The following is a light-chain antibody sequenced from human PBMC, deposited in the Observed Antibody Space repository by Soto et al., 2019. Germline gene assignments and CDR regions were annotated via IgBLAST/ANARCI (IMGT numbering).Light chain of an antibody. Sequence: VLKQSPCTLSLSQGERATLSCRASQSVSSSYLAWYQQKPGQAPRLLIYGASSRATGIPDRFSGSGSGTDFTLTISRLEPEDFAVYYCQQYGSSPWTFGQGTKVDI. CDR1: QSVSSSY. CDR2: GAS. J-gene: IGKJ1*01. CDR3: QQYGSSPWT. V-gene: IGKV3-20*01.